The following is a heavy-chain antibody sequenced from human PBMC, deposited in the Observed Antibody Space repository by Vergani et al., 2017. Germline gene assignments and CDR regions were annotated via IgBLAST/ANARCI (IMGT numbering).Heavy chain of an antibody. J-gene: IGHJ4*02. CDR2: ISGSGGFT. V-gene: IGHV3-23*04. CDR1: GFTFRNYA. CDR3: TKGSRGYTGYCFDY. D-gene: IGHD5-12*01. Sequence: EVQLVESGGGLVQPGGSLRLSCAASGFTFRNYAMTWVRQAPGEGLEWVSGISGSGGFTYYADSVKGRFTISRDNSKNPLHLQMNSLRADDTAVYYCTKGSRGYTGYCFDYWGQGTLATVSS.